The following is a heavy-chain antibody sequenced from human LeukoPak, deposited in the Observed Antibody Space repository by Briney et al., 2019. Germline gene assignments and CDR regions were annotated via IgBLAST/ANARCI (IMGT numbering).Heavy chain of an antibody. Sequence: GGSLRLSCVASGFTSSTYGMHWVRQAPGKGLEWVAFIRYDRSNKYHTDSVKGRFTISRDDSKNTLYLQMNSLRVEDTAIYYCAKDVDTAGTGYYYYYMDVWGKGTTVTVSS. CDR2: IRYDRSNK. J-gene: IGHJ6*03. CDR1: GFTSSTYG. V-gene: IGHV3-30*02. CDR3: AKDVDTAGTGYYYYYMDV. D-gene: IGHD5-18*01.